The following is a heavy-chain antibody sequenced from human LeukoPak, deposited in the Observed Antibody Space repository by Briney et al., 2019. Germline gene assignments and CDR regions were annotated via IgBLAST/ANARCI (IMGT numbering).Heavy chain of an antibody. J-gene: IGHJ4*02. CDR1: GGSISSYY. V-gene: IGHV4-59*01. CDR3: ARTAAGPFDY. D-gene: IGHD6-13*01. Sequence: PSQTLSLTCTVSGGSISSYYWSWIRQPPGKVLEWIGCIYHSGSPTYNPSLKTQVTISVDTSKIQFSLKLSSVTAADTAVYYCARTAAGPFDYWGPGTLVTVSS. CDR2: IYHSGSP.